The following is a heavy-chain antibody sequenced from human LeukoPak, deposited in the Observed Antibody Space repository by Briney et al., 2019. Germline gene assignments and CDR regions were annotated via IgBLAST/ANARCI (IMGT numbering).Heavy chain of an antibody. CDR1: GFTFSSYA. CDR2: INSDGSST. V-gene: IGHV3-74*01. D-gene: IGHD5-18*01. Sequence: GGSLRLSCAASGFTFSSYAMHWIRQAPGKGLVWVSRINSDGSSTSYADSVKGRFTISRDNAKNTLYLQMNSLRAEDTAVYYCAREVGYNYGYADYWGQGTLVTVSS. J-gene: IGHJ4*02. CDR3: AREVGYNYGYADY.